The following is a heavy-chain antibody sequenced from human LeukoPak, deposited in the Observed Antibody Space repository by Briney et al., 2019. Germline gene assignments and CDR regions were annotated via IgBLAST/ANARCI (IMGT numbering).Heavy chain of an antibody. D-gene: IGHD3-22*01. CDR2: IISRTSCVQT. V-gene: IGHV3-15*01. Sequence: GGSLRLSCTASGFSFSNAWMTWVRLAPGEGLEWVVLIISRTSCVQTDYAAPVRARFTILRDDSQNTMYLQRNSLKTEGTAVYYCTTYRYSYDVTGYSYFDYWGQGTPVTVSS. J-gene: IGHJ4*02. CDR1: GFSFSNAW. CDR3: TTYRYSYDVTGYSYFDY.